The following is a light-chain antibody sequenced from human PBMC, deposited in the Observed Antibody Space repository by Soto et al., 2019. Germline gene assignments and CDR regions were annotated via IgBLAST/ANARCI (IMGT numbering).Light chain of an antibody. CDR1: QSVSSSY. CDR3: QQDYNLPWA. Sequence: PGERVTLSCRASQSVSSSYLTWYQQKPGQAPRLLIYGASTRATSIPARFSGSGSVTDFTLTISSLQPEDFAVYYCQQDYNLPWAFGQGTKVEIK. V-gene: IGKV3D-7*01. CDR2: GAS. J-gene: IGKJ1*01.